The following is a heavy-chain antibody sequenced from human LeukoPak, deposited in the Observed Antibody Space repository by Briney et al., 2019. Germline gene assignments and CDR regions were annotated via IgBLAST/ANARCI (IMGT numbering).Heavy chain of an antibody. Sequence: GRSLRLSCAASGFTFSSYAMHWVRQAPGKGLEWVAAISYDGSNKYYADSVKGRFTISRDNSKNTLYLQMNSLRAEDTAVYYCAREGHQRNAFDIWGQGTMVTVSS. CDR3: AREGHQRNAFDI. CDR1: GFTFSSYA. J-gene: IGHJ3*02. V-gene: IGHV3-30-3*01. CDR2: ISYDGSNK.